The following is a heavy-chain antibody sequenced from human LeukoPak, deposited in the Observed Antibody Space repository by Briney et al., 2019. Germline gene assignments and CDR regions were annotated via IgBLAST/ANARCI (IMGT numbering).Heavy chain of an antibody. CDR3: AHGTMYQLDY. CDR1: GFTFSSYA. Sequence: TGGSLRLSCAASGFTFSSYAMNWVRQAPGKGLECISGFSGSGGSTYYADSVKGRFTISRDNSKNTLYLQMNSLRAEDTAVYYCAHGTMYQLDYWGQGTLVTVSS. CDR2: FSGSGGST. V-gene: IGHV3-23*01. D-gene: IGHD2-2*01. J-gene: IGHJ4*02.